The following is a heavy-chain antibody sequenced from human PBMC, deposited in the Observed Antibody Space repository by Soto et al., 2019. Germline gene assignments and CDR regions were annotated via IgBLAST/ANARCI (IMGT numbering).Heavy chain of an antibody. V-gene: IGHV3-30*18. J-gene: IGHJ4*02. CDR3: AKDGGPAYGNSPGCSAEHFYD. CDR1: GFTFSSYG. D-gene: IGHD2-2*01. CDR2: ISYDGSNK. Sequence: SLRLSCAASGFTFSSYGMHWVRQAPGKGLEWVAVISYDGSNKYYADSVKGRFTISRDNSKNTLYLQMNSLRAEDTAVYYCAKDGGPAYGNSPGCSAEHFYDWGRGTQVPVSS.